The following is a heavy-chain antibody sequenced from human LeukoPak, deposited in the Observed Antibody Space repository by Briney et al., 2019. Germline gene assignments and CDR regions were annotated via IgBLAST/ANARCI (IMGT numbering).Heavy chain of an antibody. D-gene: IGHD6-13*01. Sequence: SVKVSCKASGYTFTGYYMHWVRQAPGQGLEWMGWINPNSGGTNYAQKFQGRVTMTRDTSISTAYMELSRLRSDDTAVYYCARETKLSSSWSFDPWGQGTLVTVSS. CDR2: INPNSGGT. J-gene: IGHJ5*02. CDR3: ARETKLSSSWSFDP. V-gene: IGHV1-2*02. CDR1: GYTFTGYY.